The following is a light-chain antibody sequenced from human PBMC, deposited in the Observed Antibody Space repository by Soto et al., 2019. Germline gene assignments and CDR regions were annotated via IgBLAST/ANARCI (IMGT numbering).Light chain of an antibody. Sequence: QSVLTQPPSVSGAPGQRVTISCTGSGSNIGAGYDVHWYQQLPGTAPKLLIYGTSNRPSGVPDRFSGSKSGTSASLAITGLQAEDEADYYCQSYDSSLSVVFGGGTKLTVL. CDR2: GTS. V-gene: IGLV1-40*01. CDR1: GSNIGAGYD. CDR3: QSYDSSLSVV. J-gene: IGLJ2*01.